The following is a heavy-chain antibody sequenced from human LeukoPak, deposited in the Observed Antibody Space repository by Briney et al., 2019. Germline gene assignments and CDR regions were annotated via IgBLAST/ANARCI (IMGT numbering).Heavy chain of an antibody. D-gene: IGHD6-13*01. J-gene: IGHJ4*02. Sequence: GGSLRLSCSASGFISSTSAMNWVRQAPGKGLEWVSSISGSSSYIYYADSVKGRFTISRDNAKNSLYLQMNSLRAEDTAVYYCARGAAAGTLADYWGQGTLVTVSS. CDR1: GFISSTSA. V-gene: IGHV3-21*01. CDR2: ISGSSSYI. CDR3: ARGAAAGTLADY.